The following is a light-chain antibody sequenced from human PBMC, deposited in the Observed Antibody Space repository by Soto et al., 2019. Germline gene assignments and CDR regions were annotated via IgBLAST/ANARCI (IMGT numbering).Light chain of an antibody. V-gene: IGKV3-15*01. J-gene: IGKJ3*01. CDR1: QSVSTN. Sequence: EIVMTQSPATLSVSPGERATLSCRASQSVSTNLAWSQQKPGQGPRLLIYGASTRATGIPARFSGSGSGTELTLTISSLQSEDFAVYCCQQYNNWPPLFTFGPGTKVDIK. CDR2: GAS. CDR3: QQYNNWPPLFT.